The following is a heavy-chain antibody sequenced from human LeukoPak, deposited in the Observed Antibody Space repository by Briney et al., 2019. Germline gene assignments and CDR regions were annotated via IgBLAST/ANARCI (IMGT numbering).Heavy chain of an antibody. D-gene: IGHD2-2*01. V-gene: IGHV3-23*01. J-gene: IGHJ4*02. CDR1: GFTFSSYA. CDR3: AKGLDCSSTSCYPDY. CDR2: ISGSGGNT. Sequence: GGSLRLSCAASGFTFSSYAMSWVRQAPGKGLEWVSAISGSGGNTYYADSVKGRFTISRDNSKNTLYLQMNSLRAEDTAVYYCAKGLDCSSTSCYPDYWGQGTLVTVSS.